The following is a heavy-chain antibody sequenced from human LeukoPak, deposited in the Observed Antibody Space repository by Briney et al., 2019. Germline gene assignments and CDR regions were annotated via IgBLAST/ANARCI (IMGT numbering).Heavy chain of an antibody. CDR3: AKGARFGAFDI. V-gene: IGHV1-69*01. D-gene: IGHD3-16*01. Sequence: GSSMKVSCKASGGTFSSYAISWVRQAPGQGLEWMGGIIPIFGTANYAQRFQGRVTITADESTSTAYMELSSLRSEDTAVYYCAKGARFGAFDIWGQGTMVTVSS. J-gene: IGHJ3*02. CDR1: GGTFSSYA. CDR2: IIPIFGTA.